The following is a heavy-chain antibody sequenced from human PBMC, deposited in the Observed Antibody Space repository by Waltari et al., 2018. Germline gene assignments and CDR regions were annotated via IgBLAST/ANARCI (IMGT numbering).Heavy chain of an antibody. Sequence: VQLVESGGGVVQPGRSLRLSCAASGFTFSRYGMHWVRQAPGKGLDWVAVISSDGRDKNYAASVKGRLTISRDNSKNTLYLQINSLRGEDTAVYYCAKDYGELGWGQGTLVTVSS. J-gene: IGHJ4*02. CDR2: ISSDGRDK. CDR1: GFTFSRYG. CDR3: AKDYGELG. D-gene: IGHD4-17*01. V-gene: IGHV3-30*18.